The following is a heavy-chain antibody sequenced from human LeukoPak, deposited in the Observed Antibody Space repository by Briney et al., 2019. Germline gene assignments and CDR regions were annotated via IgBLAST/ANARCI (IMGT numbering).Heavy chain of an antibody. CDR1: GFTFSSYS. D-gene: IGHD2-15*01. CDR3: AKDGDIVVVVAAFDY. CDR2: ISSSSSYI. Sequence: SGGSLRLSCAASGFTFSSYSMNWVRQAPGKGLEWVSFISSSSSYIYYADSVKGRFTISRDNAKNSLYLQMNSLRAEDTAVYYCAKDGDIVVVVAAFDYWGQGTLVTVSS. J-gene: IGHJ4*02. V-gene: IGHV3-21*04.